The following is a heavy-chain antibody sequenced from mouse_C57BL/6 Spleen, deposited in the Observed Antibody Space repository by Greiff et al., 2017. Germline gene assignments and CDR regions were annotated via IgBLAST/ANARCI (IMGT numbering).Heavy chain of an antibody. CDR3: AREGYGYSYYFDY. Sequence: EVQLVESGGGLVKPGGSLKLSCAASGFTFSSYAMSWVRQTPEKRLEWVATISDGGSYTYYPDNVKGRFTISRDNAKNNLYLQMSHLKSEDTAMYYCAREGYGYSYYFDYWGQGTTLTVSS. CDR2: ISDGGSYT. CDR1: GFTFSSYA. D-gene: IGHD2-2*01. V-gene: IGHV5-4*01. J-gene: IGHJ2*01.